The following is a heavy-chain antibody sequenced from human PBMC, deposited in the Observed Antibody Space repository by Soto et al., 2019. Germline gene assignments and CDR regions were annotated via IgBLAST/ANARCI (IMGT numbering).Heavy chain of an antibody. Sequence: GGSLRLCCEKCGLTSSSCALHWVRQAPGKGLKWVAVVSYDGTYKYYADSVKGRFTISRDNSRNTLYLQMNSLTVEDTAVYYCAREGHYSNSSGDYYGNWFDPWGQGTRVTVSS. D-gene: IGHD3-22*01. V-gene: IGHV3-30*04. CDR1: GLTSSSCA. CDR2: VSYDGTYK. CDR3: AREGHYSNSSGDYYGNWFDP. J-gene: IGHJ5*02.